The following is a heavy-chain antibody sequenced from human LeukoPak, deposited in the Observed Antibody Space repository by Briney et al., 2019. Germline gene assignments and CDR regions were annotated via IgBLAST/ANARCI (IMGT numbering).Heavy chain of an antibody. CDR3: ARELERLDY. CDR1: GGSFSGYY. V-gene: IGHV4-34*01. D-gene: IGHD1-1*01. J-gene: IGHJ4*02. CDR2: INHSGST. Sequence: SETLSLTCAVYGGSFSGYYWSWIRQPPGKGLEWIGEINHSGSTNYNPSLKSRVTISVDTSKNQFSLKLGSVTAADTAVYYCARELERLDYWGQGTLVTVSS.